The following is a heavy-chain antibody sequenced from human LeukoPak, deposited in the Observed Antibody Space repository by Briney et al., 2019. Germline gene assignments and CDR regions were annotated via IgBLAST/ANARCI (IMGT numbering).Heavy chain of an antibody. Sequence: KPSETLSLTCAVSGGSISSGGYSWSWIRQPPGTGLEWIGYIYHSGSTYYNPSLKSRVTISVDRSKNQFSLKLSSVTAADTAVYYCASSSTGEGYYYYGMDVWGQGTTVTVSS. CDR2: IYHSGST. J-gene: IGHJ6*02. D-gene: IGHD2-2*01. V-gene: IGHV4-30-2*01. CDR3: ASSSTGEGYYYYGMDV. CDR1: GGSISSGGYS.